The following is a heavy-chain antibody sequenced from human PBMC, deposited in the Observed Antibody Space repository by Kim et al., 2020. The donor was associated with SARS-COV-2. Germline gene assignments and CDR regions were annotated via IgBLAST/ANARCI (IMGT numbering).Heavy chain of an antibody. CDR1: GFTFSSYA. Sequence: GGSLRLSCAASGFTFSSYAMSWVRQAPGKGLEWVSVIYSGGSSTYYADSVKGRFTVSRDNSKNTVYLQMNSLRAEDTAVYYCAKTSSSSGDWYYWGQGTLVTVSS. V-gene: IGHV3-23*03. D-gene: IGHD6-6*01. J-gene: IGHJ4*02. CDR2: IYSGGSST. CDR3: AKTSSSSGDWYY.